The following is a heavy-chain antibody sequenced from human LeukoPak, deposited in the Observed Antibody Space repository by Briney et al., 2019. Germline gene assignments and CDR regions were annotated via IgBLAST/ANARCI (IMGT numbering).Heavy chain of an antibody. J-gene: IGHJ4*02. CDR2: IDPSGGST. V-gene: IGHV1-46*01. Sequence: GASVKVSRKASGYTFTDHHMHWVRQAPGQGLEWVGKIDPSGGSTAYAQNIQDRVTMTRDTSTSTVYMELSSLRSEDTAVYYCARDTYGSDYWGQGTLVTVSS. CDR3: ARDTYGSDY. D-gene: IGHD4-17*01. CDR1: GYTFTDHH.